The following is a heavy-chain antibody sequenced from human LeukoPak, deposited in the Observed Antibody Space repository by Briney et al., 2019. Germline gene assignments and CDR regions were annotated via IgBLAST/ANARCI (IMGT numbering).Heavy chain of an antibody. V-gene: IGHV1-69*01. J-gene: IGHJ4*02. CDR2: IIPIFGKA. CDR1: GGTFSSYA. Sequence: ASVTDSCKASGGTFSSYAISWVRQAPGQGLEWMGGIIPIFGKANYAQKFQGRVTITADESTSTAYMELSSLRSEDTAVYYCARDLEVDYFDYWGEGTLDPVSS. CDR3: ARDLEVDYFDY. D-gene: IGHD2-15*01.